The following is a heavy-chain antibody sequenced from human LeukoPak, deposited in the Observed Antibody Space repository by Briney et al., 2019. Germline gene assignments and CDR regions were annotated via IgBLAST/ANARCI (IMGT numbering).Heavy chain of an antibody. J-gene: IGHJ4*02. Sequence: SETLSLTCTVSGGSISSYYWSWIRQPPGKGLEWIGYIYYSGSTNYNPSPKSRVTISVDTSKNQFSLKLSSVTAADTAVYYCARETILYSYEYFLDYWGQGTLVTVSS. V-gene: IGHV4-59*01. CDR2: IYYSGST. D-gene: IGHD5-18*01. CDR1: GGSISSYY. CDR3: ARETILYSYEYFLDY.